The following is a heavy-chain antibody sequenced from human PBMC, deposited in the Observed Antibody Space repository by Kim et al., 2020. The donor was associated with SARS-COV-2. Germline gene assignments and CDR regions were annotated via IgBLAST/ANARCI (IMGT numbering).Heavy chain of an antibody. J-gene: IGHJ3*02. CDR2: ISGSGGST. D-gene: IGHD2-21*02. Sequence: GGSLRLSCAASGFTFSSYAMSWVRQAPGKGLEWVSAISGSGGSTYYADSVKGRFTISRDNSKNTLYLQMNSLRAEDTAVYYCAKAWVVTRRVAIDAFDIWGQGTMVTVSS. CDR3: AKAWVVTRRVAIDAFDI. CDR1: GFTFSSYA. V-gene: IGHV3-23*01.